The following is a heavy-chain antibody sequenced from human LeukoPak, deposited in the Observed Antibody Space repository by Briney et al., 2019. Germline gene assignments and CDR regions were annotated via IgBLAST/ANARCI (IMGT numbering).Heavy chain of an antibody. CDR1: SGSFSGYY. D-gene: IGHD2-2*01. CDR2: INHSGST. J-gene: IGHJ5*02. Sequence: PSETLSLTCAVYSGSFSGYYWSWIRQPPGKGLEWIGEINHSGSTNYNPSLKSRVTISVDTSKNQFSLKLSSVTAADTAVYYCARGRTSRSWFDPWGQGTLVTVSS. V-gene: IGHV4-34*01. CDR3: ARGRTSRSWFDP.